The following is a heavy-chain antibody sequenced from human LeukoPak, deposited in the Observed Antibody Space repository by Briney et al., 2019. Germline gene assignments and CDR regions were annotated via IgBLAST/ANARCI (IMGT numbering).Heavy chain of an antibody. J-gene: IGHJ6*03. Sequence: GGSLRLSCAASGFTFSSYEMNWVRQAPGKGLEWVSYISSSGSTIYYADSVKGRFTISRDNAKNSLYLQMNSLRAEDTALYYCAKDIGSGSGYYYYYYYMDVWGKGTTVTISS. V-gene: IGHV3-48*03. CDR3: AKDIGSGSGYYYYYYYMDV. D-gene: IGHD3-22*01. CDR1: GFTFSSYE. CDR2: ISSSGSTI.